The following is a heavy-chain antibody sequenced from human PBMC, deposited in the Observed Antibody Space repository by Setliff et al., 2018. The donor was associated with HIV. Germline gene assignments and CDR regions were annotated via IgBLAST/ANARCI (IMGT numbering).Heavy chain of an antibody. D-gene: IGHD4-17*01. Sequence: VKVACKASGGTFSSDAISWVRQAPGQGLEWMGGIIPILGIANDAQKFQGRVTITADKPTSTAYMELSRLRSGDPAVYYCARGRGSYGDYPGEFDPWGQGTLVTVSS. CDR2: IIPILGIA. V-gene: IGHV1-69*10. CDR3: ARGRGSYGDYPGEFDP. J-gene: IGHJ5*02. CDR1: GGTFSSDA.